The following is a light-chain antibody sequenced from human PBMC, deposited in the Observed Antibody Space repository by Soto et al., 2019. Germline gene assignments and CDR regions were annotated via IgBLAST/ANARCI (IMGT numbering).Light chain of an antibody. V-gene: IGKV1-12*01. CDR2: VAS. J-gene: IGKJ3*01. Sequence: DIQLTHSPSSVSASVGDRVTITCRASQDIGTWLAWYQQKPGKAPKLLIYVASNLQSGVPSRFSGAGSGTEFNLTITCLQPEDFATYHCQEADSFPITVGPGTKV. CDR1: QDIGTW. CDR3: QEADSFPIT.